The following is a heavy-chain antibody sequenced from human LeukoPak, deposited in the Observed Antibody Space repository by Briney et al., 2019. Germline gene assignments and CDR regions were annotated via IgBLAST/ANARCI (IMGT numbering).Heavy chain of an antibody. D-gene: IGHD4-11*01. CDR2: ITYSGST. CDR3: ARDYTS. J-gene: IGHJ3*01. Sequence: PGKGLEWIGEITYSGSTNYNSSLKSRVTISVDTSKNQFSLKLNSVTAADTAVYYCARDYTSWGQGTMVTVSS. V-gene: IGHV4-34*01.